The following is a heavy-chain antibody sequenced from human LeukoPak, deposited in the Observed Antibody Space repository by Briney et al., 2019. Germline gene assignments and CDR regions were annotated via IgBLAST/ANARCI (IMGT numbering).Heavy chain of an antibody. J-gene: IGHJ4*02. Sequence: GASVKVSCKASGGTFSSYAISWVRQAPGQGLEWMGRIIPILGIANYAQKFQGRVTITADKSTSTAYVELSSLRSEDTAVYYCASVTGSYYDWGQGTLVTVSS. V-gene: IGHV1-69*04. CDR3: ASVTGSYYD. CDR2: IIPILGIA. CDR1: GGTFSSYA. D-gene: IGHD1-26*01.